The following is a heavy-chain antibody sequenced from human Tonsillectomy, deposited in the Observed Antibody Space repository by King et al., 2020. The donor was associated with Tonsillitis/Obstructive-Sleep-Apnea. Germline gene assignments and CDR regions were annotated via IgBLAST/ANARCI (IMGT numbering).Heavy chain of an antibody. V-gene: IGHV3-21*01. CDR3: AVGLAYCGGDCYSFDY. Sequence: VQLVESGGGLVKPGGSLRLSCAASGFTFSSYSMNWVRQAPGKGLEWVSSISSSSSYIYYADSVKGRFTISRDNAKNSLNLQMNSLRAEDTAVYYCAVGLAYCGGDCYSFDYWGQGTLVTVSS. D-gene: IGHD2-21*01. CDR1: GFTFSSYS. CDR2: ISSSSSYI. J-gene: IGHJ4*02.